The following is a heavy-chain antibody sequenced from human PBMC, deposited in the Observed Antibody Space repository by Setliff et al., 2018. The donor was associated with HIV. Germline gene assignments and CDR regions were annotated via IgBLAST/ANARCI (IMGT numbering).Heavy chain of an antibody. V-gene: IGHV4-39*01. CDR2: IYYTGNP. Sequence: SETLSLTCTVSGRSISSSTYYWGWLRQPPGKGLEWIGSIYYTGNPQYNPSLNSRVTISVDTSKNQFSLQLRSVTAADTAVYYCARPGMATLKVWVDNWGQGTLVTVSS. CDR3: ARPGMATLKVWVDN. J-gene: IGHJ5*02. CDR1: GRSISSSTYY. D-gene: IGHD5-12*01.